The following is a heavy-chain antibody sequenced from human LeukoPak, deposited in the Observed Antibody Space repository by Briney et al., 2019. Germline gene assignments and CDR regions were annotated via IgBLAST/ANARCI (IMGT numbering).Heavy chain of an antibody. V-gene: IGHV1-18*01. CDR3: ARSGDYYDSSGYMPDDY. Sequence: GASVKVSCKASGYTLSKYDISWVRQAPGQGLEWMGWTSVYNGNTNYAQKFQGRVTMTSDTSTNTAYMELRSLRSDDTAMYYCARSGDYYDSSGYMPDDYWGQGTLVTVSS. D-gene: IGHD3-22*01. J-gene: IGHJ4*02. CDR1: GYTLSKYD. CDR2: TSVYNGNT.